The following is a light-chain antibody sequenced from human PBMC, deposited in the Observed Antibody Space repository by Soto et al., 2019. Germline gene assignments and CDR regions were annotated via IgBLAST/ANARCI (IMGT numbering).Light chain of an antibody. J-gene: IGKJ5*01. CDR1: QDISES. V-gene: IGKV1-33*01. CDR2: DAS. Sequence: DIQMTQSPSSLYAYVGDRVTITCSASQDISESLNWYQQKPGKAPKILIYDASNLETGVPSRFSGSGSAADFTFTISGLQPEDIATYYCQQYANLPYTFGQGTRLENK. CDR3: QQYANLPYT.